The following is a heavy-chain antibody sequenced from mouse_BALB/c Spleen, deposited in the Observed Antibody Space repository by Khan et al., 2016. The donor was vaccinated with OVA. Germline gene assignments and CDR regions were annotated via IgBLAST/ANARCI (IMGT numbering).Heavy chain of an antibody. D-gene: IGHD2-1*01. CDR2: ISSAATYT. CDR1: GFTFSSFV. Sequence: EVELVESGGGLVEPGGSLKLSCAASGFTFSSFVMSWVRQTPEKRLEWVATISSAATYTYYPDSVKGRFTISRDNAKNNLSLPMNSLRSDDTAMYYCTNGNYGWFAYWGQGTLVTVST. V-gene: IGHV5-9-1*01. CDR3: TNGNYGWFAY. J-gene: IGHJ3*01.